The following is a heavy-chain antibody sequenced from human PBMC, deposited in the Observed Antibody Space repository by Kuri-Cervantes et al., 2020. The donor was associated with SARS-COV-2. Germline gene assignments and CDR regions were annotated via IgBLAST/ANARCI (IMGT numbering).Heavy chain of an antibody. J-gene: IGHJ4*02. D-gene: IGHD7-27*01. CDR3: ARVNWGFDY. V-gene: IGHV4-61*02. CDR2: IYTSGST. CDR1: GGSVSSGSYY. Sequence: LRLSCTVSGGSVSSGSYYWSWIRQPPGKGLEWIGRIYTSGSTNYNPSLRSRVTMSVDTSKNQFSLKLSSVTAADTAVYYCARVNWGFDYWGQGTLVTVSS.